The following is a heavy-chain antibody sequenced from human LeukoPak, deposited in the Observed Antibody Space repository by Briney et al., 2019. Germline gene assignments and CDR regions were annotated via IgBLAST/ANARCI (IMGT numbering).Heavy chain of an antibody. CDR1: GGSIRSSSYH. Sequence: AETLSLTCTVSGGSIRSSSYHWGCIRPPPGMGLEWIGSIYYSGSTYYNPSLKRRVTISVDTSKNQFSLKLSSVTASDTTVYYCARHYYDRSGYYYYYYYMDVWGKGTTVTVSS. J-gene: IGHJ6*03. CDR3: ARHYYDRSGYYYYYYYMDV. CDR2: IYYSGST. D-gene: IGHD3-22*01. V-gene: IGHV4-39*01.